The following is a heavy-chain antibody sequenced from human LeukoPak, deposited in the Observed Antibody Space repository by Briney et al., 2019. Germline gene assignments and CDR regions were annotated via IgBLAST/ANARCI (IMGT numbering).Heavy chain of an antibody. CDR2: ISSSGSLI. Sequence: GRSLRLSCAASGFTLSSYEMNWVRQAPGKGLEWVSYISSSGSLIHYADSVKGRFTFSRDNAKNSLYLQMNSLRGEDTAVYYCAREGGWNDLDYWGQGTLVTVSS. V-gene: IGHV3-48*03. CDR3: AREGGWNDLDY. J-gene: IGHJ4*02. D-gene: IGHD1-1*01. CDR1: GFTLSSYE.